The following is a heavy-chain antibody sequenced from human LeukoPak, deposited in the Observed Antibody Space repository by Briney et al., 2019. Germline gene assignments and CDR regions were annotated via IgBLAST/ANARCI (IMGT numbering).Heavy chain of an antibody. CDR2: VSGSGGSS. J-gene: IGHJ4*02. D-gene: IGHD3-10*01. Sequence: GGSLRLSCAASGFTFSSYGMRWVRQAPGQGLEWASGVSGSGGSSYYADSVKGRFIISRDNSKNTLYLQMNSLRAEDTAVYYCAKDQASLWFGELLPYFDYWGQGTLVTVSS. CDR1: GFTFSSYG. V-gene: IGHV3-23*01. CDR3: AKDQASLWFGELLPYFDY.